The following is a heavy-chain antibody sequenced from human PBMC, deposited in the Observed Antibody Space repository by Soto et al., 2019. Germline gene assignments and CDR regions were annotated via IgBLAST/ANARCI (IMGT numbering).Heavy chain of an antibody. CDR1: GFTFSDHY. V-gene: IGHV3-72*01. CDR3: ASRDGSGSSYSLMH. Sequence: EVQLVESGGGLVQPGGSLRLSCAASGFTFSDHYMDWVRQAPGKGLEWVGRIKNRANSYATEYAASVKGRSTISRDDSKNSLYLQMNSLKTEDTAVYYCASRDGSGSSYSLMHWGQGTMVTVSS. D-gene: IGHD3-10*01. J-gene: IGHJ3*01. CDR2: IKNRANSYAT.